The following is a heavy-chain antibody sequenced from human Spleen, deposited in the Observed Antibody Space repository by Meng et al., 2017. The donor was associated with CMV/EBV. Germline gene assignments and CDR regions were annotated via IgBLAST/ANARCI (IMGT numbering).Heavy chain of an antibody. V-gene: IGHV4-59*08. J-gene: IGHJ4*02. CDR2: IYYSGST. D-gene: IGHD3-10*01. CDR3: ARRYYYGSHFDY. Sequence: SETLSLTCTVSGDSISSYYWSWIRQPPGKGLEWIGYIYYSGSTNYNPSLKSRVTISVDTSKNQFSLKLSSVAAADTAVYYCARRYYYGSHFDYWGQGSLVTVSS. CDR1: GDSISSYY.